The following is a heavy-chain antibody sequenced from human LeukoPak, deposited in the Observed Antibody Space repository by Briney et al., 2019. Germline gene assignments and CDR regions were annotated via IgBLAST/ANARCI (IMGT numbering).Heavy chain of an antibody. CDR1: GFTFTNFW. J-gene: IGHJ4*02. V-gene: IGHV3-74*01. Sequence: GGSLRLSCAASGFTFTNFWMHWVSQAPGKGLEWVSRITTDGSSTRYADSVKGRFTISRDNAKNTVYLQMNSLRAEDTTMYYCASLTSTSPEDYWGQGTLVTVSS. CDR2: ITTDGSST. CDR3: ASLTSTSPEDY. D-gene: IGHD2-2*01.